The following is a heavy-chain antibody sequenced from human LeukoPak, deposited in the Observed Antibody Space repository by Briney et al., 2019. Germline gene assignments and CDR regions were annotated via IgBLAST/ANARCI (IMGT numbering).Heavy chain of an antibody. CDR1: GGSISSGDYY. J-gene: IGHJ4*02. D-gene: IGHD3-10*01. CDR3: AIGFLDYYHFDY. V-gene: IGHV4-30-4*01. CDR2: IYYSGST. Sequence: PSETLSLTCTVSGGSISSGDYYWSWIRRPPGKGLEWIGYIYYSGSTYYNPSLKSRVTISVDTSKNQFSLKLSSVTAADTAVYYCAIGFLDYYHFDYWGQGTLVTVSS.